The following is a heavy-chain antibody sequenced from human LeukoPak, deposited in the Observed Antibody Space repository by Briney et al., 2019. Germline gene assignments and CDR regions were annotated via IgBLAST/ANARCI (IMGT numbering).Heavy chain of an antibody. CDR3: ARRRGSGTYYFDY. Sequence: PSETLSLTRTVSRGSISGSIYFWGWIRQPPGKGLEWIGCIYYTGSTYYNPSLKGRVTISIDTSKNQFSLNLSSVTAADTAVYYCARRRGSGTYYFDYWGQGTLVTVSS. D-gene: IGHD3-10*01. CDR1: RGSISGSIYF. CDR2: IYYTGST. J-gene: IGHJ4*02. V-gene: IGHV4-39*01.